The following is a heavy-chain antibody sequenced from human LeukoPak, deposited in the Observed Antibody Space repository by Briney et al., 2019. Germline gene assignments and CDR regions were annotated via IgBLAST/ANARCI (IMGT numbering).Heavy chain of an antibody. CDR3: ARRLAYDSSGYHAFDI. Sequence: SETLFLTCSVSGGSVSSGGYYWSWIRQHPGKGMEWIGYIYYNGSNNYRPSLNSRVTISVDTSKNQFSLKLTSLAAADTVVYYCARRLAYDSSGYHAFDIWGQGTMVTVSS. V-gene: IGHV4-61*08. J-gene: IGHJ3*02. CDR1: GGSVSSGGYY. D-gene: IGHD3-22*01. CDR2: IYYNGSN.